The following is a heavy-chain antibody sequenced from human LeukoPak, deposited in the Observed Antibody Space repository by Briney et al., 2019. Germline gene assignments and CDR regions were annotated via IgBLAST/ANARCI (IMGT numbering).Heavy chain of an antibody. Sequence: PSETLSLTCSVSVDSISGYCWTWIRQPAGKGLEWIGRICTSGTNYNPSLKSRVTISVDTSKNQFSLKLSSVTAADTAVYYCARDTDYWGQGTLVTVPS. J-gene: IGHJ4*02. CDR3: ARDTDY. V-gene: IGHV4-4*07. CDR1: VDSISGYC. CDR2: ICTSGT.